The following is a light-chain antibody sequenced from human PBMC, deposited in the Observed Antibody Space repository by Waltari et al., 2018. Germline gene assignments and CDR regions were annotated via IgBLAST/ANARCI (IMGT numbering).Light chain of an antibody. Sequence: YQEMSGQAPVVMIYKDTERPSGIPERFSGSTSGTIVTLTISGVQAEDEADYYCQSADSSSKFQVFGGGTKLTVL. CDR2: KDT. V-gene: IGLV3-25*03. J-gene: IGLJ2*01. CDR3: QSADSSSKFQV.